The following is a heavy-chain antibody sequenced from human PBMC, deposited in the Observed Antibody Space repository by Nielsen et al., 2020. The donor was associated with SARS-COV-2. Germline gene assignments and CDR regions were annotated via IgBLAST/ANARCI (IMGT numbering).Heavy chain of an antibody. CDR3: ARDWDDFWSGYSTGYYYGMDV. Sequence: VRQMPGKGLEWMGIINPSGGSTSYAQKFQGRVTMTRDTSTSTVYMELSSLRSEDTAVYYCARDWDDFWSGYSTGYYYGMDVWGQGTTVTVSS. V-gene: IGHV1-46*01. CDR2: INPSGGST. J-gene: IGHJ6*02. D-gene: IGHD3-3*01.